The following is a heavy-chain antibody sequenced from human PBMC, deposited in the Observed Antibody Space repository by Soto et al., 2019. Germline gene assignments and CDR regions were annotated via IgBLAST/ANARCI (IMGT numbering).Heavy chain of an antibody. J-gene: IGHJ4*02. CDR2: FDPEDGET. CDR1: GYTLTELS. Sequence: ASVKVSCKVSGYTLTELSMHWVRQAPGKGLEWMGGFDPEDGETIYAQKFQGRVTMTEDTSTDTAYMELSSLRSEDTAVYYCATNYDILTGYDRDRCFDYWGQGTLVTVS. CDR3: ATNYDILTGYDRDRCFDY. D-gene: IGHD3-9*01. V-gene: IGHV1-24*01.